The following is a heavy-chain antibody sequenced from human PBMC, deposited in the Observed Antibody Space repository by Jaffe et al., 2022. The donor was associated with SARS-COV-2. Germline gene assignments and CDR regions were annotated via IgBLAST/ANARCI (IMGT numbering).Heavy chain of an antibody. CDR2: IYYSGST. CDR1: GGSISSYY. V-gene: IGHV4-59*01. D-gene: IGHD3-16*01. Sequence: QVQLQESGPGLVKPSETLSLTCAVSGGSISSYYWSWIRQPPGKGLEWIGYIYYSGSTNYNPSLKSRVTISVDTSKNQFSLKLSSVTAADTAVYYCARGGPVLACFDPWGQGTLVTVSS. CDR3: ARGGPVLACFDP. J-gene: IGHJ5*02.